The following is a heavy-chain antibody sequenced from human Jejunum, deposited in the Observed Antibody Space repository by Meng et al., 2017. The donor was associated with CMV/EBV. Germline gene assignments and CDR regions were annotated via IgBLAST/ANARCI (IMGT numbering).Heavy chain of an antibody. V-gene: IGHV3-21*01. J-gene: IGHJ5*02. CDR2: ISSSSRYI. CDR1: GFTFSSYN. Sequence: EVQLVDSGXXXXXPXXSLRLSCIGSGFTFSSYNMNWVRQAPGKGLEWVSSISSSSRYINYADSVKGRFTISRDNAKNSLYLQMNSLRVEDTAIYYCARDIDHWGQGTLVTVSS. CDR3: ARDIDH.